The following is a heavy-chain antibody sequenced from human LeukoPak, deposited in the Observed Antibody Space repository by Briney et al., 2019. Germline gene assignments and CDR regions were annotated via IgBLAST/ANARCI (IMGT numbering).Heavy chain of an antibody. CDR3: ARDWGSMDSGYYYHYFDY. D-gene: IGHD3-22*01. V-gene: IGHV3-23*01. CDR2: ISGSGGST. J-gene: IGHJ4*02. CDR1: GFIFSSYG. Sequence: GGSLRLSCAATGFIFSSYGMSWVRQAPGKGLEWVSGISGSGGSTYYADSVKGRFTISRDNSKNTLYLQMNSLRAEDTAVYYCARDWGSMDSGYYYHYFDYWGQGTLVTVSS.